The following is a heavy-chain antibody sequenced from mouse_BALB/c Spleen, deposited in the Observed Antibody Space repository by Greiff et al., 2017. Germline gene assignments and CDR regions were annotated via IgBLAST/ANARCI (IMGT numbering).Heavy chain of an antibody. CDR3: APYGWFAY. V-gene: IGHV14-3*02. D-gene: IGHD2-10*02. Sequence: EVQLQESGAELVKPGASVKLSCTASGFNIKDTYMHWVKQRPEQGLEWIGRIDPANGNTKYDPKFQGKATITADTSSNTAYLQLSSLTSEDTAVYYCAPYGWFAYWGQGTLVTVSA. CDR2: IDPANGNT. CDR1: GFNIKDTY. J-gene: IGHJ3*01.